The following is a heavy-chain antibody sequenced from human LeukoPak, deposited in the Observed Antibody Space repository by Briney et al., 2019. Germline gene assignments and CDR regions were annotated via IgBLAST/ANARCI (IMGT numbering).Heavy chain of an antibody. V-gene: IGHV1-69*02. CDR1: GYTFTGYY. J-gene: IGHJ4*02. D-gene: IGHD3-22*01. CDR3: ASPPADYYDSRDYFDY. Sequence: ASVKVSCKASGYTFTGYYVHWVRQAPGQGLEWMGRIIPILGIANYAQKFQGRVTITADKSTSTAYMELSGLRSEDTAVYYCASPPADYYDSRDYFDYWGQGTLVTVSS. CDR2: IIPILGIA.